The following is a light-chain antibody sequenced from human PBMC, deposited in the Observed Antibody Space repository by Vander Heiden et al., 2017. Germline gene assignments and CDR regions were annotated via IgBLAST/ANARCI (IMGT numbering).Light chain of an antibody. CDR2: KAS. CDR1: QTISNW. Sequence: DIQMTQSPSTLSASVGDRVTITCRASQTISNWLAWYQQKPGKVPKLLIYKASSLESGVPSRFSGSGSGTEFTLTISSLQPDDFATYYCQQYNSYVTFGPGTKADI. J-gene: IGKJ3*01. V-gene: IGKV1-5*03. CDR3: QQYNSYVT.